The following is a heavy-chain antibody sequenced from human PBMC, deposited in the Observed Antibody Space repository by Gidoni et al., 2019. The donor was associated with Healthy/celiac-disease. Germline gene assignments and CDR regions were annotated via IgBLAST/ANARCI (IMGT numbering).Heavy chain of an antibody. D-gene: IGHD4-17*01. Sequence: EVQLVESGGGLVQPGGSLRLSCAASGFPFSSYEMNWVRQAPGKGLEWVSYISSSGSTIYYADSVKGRFTISRDNAKNSLYLQMNSLRAEDTAVYYCARCNYGGYRGFDYWGQGTLVTVSS. J-gene: IGHJ4*02. V-gene: IGHV3-48*03. CDR1: GFPFSSYE. CDR2: ISSSGSTI. CDR3: ARCNYGGYRGFDY.